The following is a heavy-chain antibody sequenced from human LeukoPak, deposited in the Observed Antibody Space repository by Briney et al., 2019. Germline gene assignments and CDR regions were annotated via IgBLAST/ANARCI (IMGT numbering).Heavy chain of an antibody. V-gene: IGHV3-23*01. D-gene: IGHD3-10*01. CDR2: ISFNGANT. J-gene: IGHJ3*02. CDR1: GFTFSTYA. Sequence: GGSLRLSCAASGFTFSTYAMSWVRQAPGKGLEWVSAISFNGANTYYADSVKGRFTISRDNSKNTLYLQMNSLRAEDTAVYYCAKSITLVRGVTRTSDAFDIWGQGTMVTASS. CDR3: AKSITLVRGVTRTSDAFDI.